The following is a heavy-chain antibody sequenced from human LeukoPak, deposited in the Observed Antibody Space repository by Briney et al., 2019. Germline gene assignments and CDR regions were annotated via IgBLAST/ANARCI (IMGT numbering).Heavy chain of an antibody. CDR3: ARVPGGSYGPDFDY. CDR2: MNPNSGNT. Sequence: ASVKLSCKASGYTFTSYDINWVRQATGQGLEWMGWMNPNSGNTGYAQKFQGRVTMTRNTSISTAYMELSSLRSEDTAVYYCARVPGGSYGPDFDYWGQGTLVTVSS. CDR1: GYTFTSYD. J-gene: IGHJ4*02. V-gene: IGHV1-8*01. D-gene: IGHD5-18*01.